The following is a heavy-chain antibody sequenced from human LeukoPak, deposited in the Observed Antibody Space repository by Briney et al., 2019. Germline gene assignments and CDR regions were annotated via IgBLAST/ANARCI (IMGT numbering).Heavy chain of an antibody. J-gene: IGHJ4*02. D-gene: IGHD3-22*01. Sequence: GGSLRLSCAASGFYSSTYSMNWVRQAPGKGLEWLSYLSGGSSSIYYADSVKGRFTISRDNAKNSLYLQMDSLRAEDTAVYYCARGYSYDSSGYRFFDYWGQGTLVTVSS. V-gene: IGHV3-48*04. CDR2: LSGGSSSI. CDR1: GFYSSTYS. CDR3: ARGYSYDSSGYRFFDY.